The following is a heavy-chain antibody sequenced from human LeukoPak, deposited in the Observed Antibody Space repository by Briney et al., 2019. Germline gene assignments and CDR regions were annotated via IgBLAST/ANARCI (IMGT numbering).Heavy chain of an antibody. J-gene: IGHJ4*02. V-gene: IGHV3-64*01. D-gene: IGHD3-10*01. CDR2: ISSNGGST. Sequence: TGGSLRLSCAASGFTFSSYAMHWVRQAPGKGLEYVSAISSNGGSTYYANSVKGRFTISRDNSKNTLYLQMGSLRAEDMAVYYCARGPHLWFGKLLPFDYWGQGTLVTVSS. CDR3: ARGPHLWFGKLLPFDY. CDR1: GFTFSSYA.